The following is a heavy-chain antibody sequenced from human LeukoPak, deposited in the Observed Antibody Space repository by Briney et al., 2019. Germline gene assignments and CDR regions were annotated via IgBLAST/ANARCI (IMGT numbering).Heavy chain of an antibody. CDR1: GFTFSSYS. CDR2: ISSSSSYI. J-gene: IGHJ4*02. Sequence: GGSLRLSCAASGFTFSSYSMNWVRQAPGKGLEWVSSISSSSSYIYYADSVKGRFTISRDNSKNTLYLQMNSLRAEDTAVYYCAKRYSSTWYYFDYWGQGTLLTVSS. CDR3: AKRYSSTWYYFDY. D-gene: IGHD6-13*01. V-gene: IGHV3-21*01.